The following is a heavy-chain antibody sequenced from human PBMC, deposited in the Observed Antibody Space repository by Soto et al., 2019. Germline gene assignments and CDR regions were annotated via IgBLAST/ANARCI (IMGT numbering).Heavy chain of an antibody. CDR1: DYSISSSHW. J-gene: IGHJ4*02. V-gene: IGHV4-28*01. D-gene: IGHD5-18*01. CDR2: IYYSGST. CDR3: ASKPNSRYYFDY. Sequence: LSLTCAVSDYSISSSHWWGWIRQPPGKGLEWIGYIYYSGSTYYTPSLKSRVTMSVDTSNNKFSLRLNSVTAVDTAVYYCASKPNSRYYFDYWGQGTLVTSPQ.